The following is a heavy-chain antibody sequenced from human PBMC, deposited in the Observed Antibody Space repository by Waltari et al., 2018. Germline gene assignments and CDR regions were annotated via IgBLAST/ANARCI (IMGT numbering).Heavy chain of an antibody. D-gene: IGHD3-22*01. CDR1: GYTFSNFW. CDR3: VRRDYYYDVKGS. Sequence: EVQLVQSDAEVKKPGESLKISCTGFGYTFSNFWIGWVRQMPGKGLEWMGIIYPIDSDTRYSPSFQGQVTITVDKSINTVHLQWSSLKASDTAMYYCVRRDYYYDVKGSWGQGTLVTVSS. J-gene: IGHJ5*02. V-gene: IGHV5-51*01. CDR2: IYPIDSDT.